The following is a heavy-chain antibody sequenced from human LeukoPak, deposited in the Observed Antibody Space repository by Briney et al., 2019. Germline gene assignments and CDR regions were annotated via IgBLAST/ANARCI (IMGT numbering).Heavy chain of an antibody. V-gene: IGHV1-69*06. D-gene: IGHD6-6*01. CDR2: IIPIFGTA. Sequence: SVKVSCKASGGTFSSYAISWVRQAPGQGLEWMGGIIPIFGTANYAQKFQGRVTITADKSTSTAYMELSSLRSEDTAVYYCARAPLFIAARPGYFDYWGQGTLVTVSS. CDR1: GGTFSSYA. CDR3: ARAPLFIAARPGYFDY. J-gene: IGHJ4*02.